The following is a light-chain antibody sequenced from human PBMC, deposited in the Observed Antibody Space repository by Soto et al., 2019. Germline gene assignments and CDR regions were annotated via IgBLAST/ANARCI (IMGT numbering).Light chain of an antibody. CDR3: HYYGGP. Sequence: EMVVTQSPGTLSLSPGERATLSCRASQSDTNAYLIWYQQKPGQAPRLLIYGASTRATGIPDRFSGSGSGTDFTLTISRVEPEDFAVYYCHYYGGPFGGGTKIEIK. J-gene: IGKJ4*01. CDR1: QSDTNAY. CDR2: GAS. V-gene: IGKV3-20*01.